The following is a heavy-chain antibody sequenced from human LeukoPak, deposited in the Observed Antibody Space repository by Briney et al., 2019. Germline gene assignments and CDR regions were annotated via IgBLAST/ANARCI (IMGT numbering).Heavy chain of an antibody. CDR3: ARDYYDSSGYPFDY. Sequence: GESLRLSCAASGFTFSSYSMNWVRQAPGKGLEWVSYISSSSSTIYYADSVKGRFTISRDNAKNSLYLQMNSLRAEDTAVYYCARDYYDSSGYPFDYWGQGTLVTVSS. D-gene: IGHD3-22*01. CDR2: ISSSSSTI. V-gene: IGHV3-48*01. CDR1: GFTFSSYS. J-gene: IGHJ4*02.